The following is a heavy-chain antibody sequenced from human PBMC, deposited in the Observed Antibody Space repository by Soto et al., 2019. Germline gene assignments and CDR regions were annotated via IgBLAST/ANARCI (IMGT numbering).Heavy chain of an antibody. V-gene: IGHV1-69*12. CDR3: ARVFMAAAGWDAFAI. J-gene: IGHJ3*02. CDR2: IIPIFGTA. CDR1: GGTFSSYA. Sequence: QVQLVQSGAEVKKPGSSVKVSCKASGGTFSSYAISWVRQAPGQGLEWMGGIIPIFGTANYAQKFQGRVTIAADQPTSTAYMGLSTLRSEAAAVYYCARVFMAAAGWDAFAIWGRGTMVTVSS. D-gene: IGHD6-13*01.